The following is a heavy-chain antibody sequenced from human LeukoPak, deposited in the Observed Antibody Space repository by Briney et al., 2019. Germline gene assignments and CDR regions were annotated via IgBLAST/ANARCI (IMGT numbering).Heavy chain of an antibody. V-gene: IGHV1-69*01. J-gene: IGHJ6*02. CDR3: ARDALYCSGGSCYNYYYGMDV. Sequence: SVTVSFTASGGTFSIYAISWVRQAPGQGLEWMGGIIPIFGTANYAQKFQGRVTITADESTSTAYMELSSLRSEDTAVYYCARDALYCSGGSCYNYYYGMDVWGQGTTVTVSS. D-gene: IGHD2-15*01. CDR2: IIPIFGTA. CDR1: GGTFSIYA.